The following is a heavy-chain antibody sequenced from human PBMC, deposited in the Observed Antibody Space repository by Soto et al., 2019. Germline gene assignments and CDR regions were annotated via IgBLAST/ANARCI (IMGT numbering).Heavy chain of an antibody. CDR1: GGSISSSTYY. CDR3: ARIRYSNYPAEYYYGMDV. J-gene: IGHJ6*02. CDR2: IYYSGNT. D-gene: IGHD4-4*01. Sequence: QLQLQESGPGLVKPSETLSLTCTVSGGSISSSTYYWGWIRQPPGKDLEWIGSIYYSGNTYYNPSLQSRVPISVDTSKNRFSLKLNSVTAADTAVYYCARIRYSNYPAEYYYGMDVWGQGTTVTVSS. V-gene: IGHV4-39*01.